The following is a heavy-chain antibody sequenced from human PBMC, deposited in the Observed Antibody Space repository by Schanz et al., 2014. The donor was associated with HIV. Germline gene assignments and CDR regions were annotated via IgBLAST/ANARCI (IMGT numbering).Heavy chain of an antibody. V-gene: IGHV3-23*01. CDR3: AKGGPTVLTGFDQ. CDR1: GFTFSTYA. Sequence: EVQLLESGGGLVQPGGSLRLSCAASGFTFSTYAMSWVRQAPGKGLEWVSAISGSGVNTYYADSVKGRFTISRDNSKNTLYLHMRSLGVGDTAVYYCAKGGPTVLTGFDQWGQGTLVTVSS. CDR2: ISGSGVNT. J-gene: IGHJ4*02. D-gene: IGHD4-17*01.